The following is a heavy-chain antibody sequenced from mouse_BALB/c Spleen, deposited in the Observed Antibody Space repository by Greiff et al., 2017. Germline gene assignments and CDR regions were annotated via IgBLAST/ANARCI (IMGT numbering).Heavy chain of an antibody. CDR2: ISYSGST. J-gene: IGHJ2*01. CDR1: GYSITSDYA. D-gene: IGHD2-14*01. CDR3: ARSGYERHFDY. Sequence: EVQLKESGPGLVKPSQSLSLTCTVTGYSITSDYAWNWIRQFPGNKLEWMGYISYSGSTSYNPSLKSRISITRDTSKNQFFLQLNSVTTEDTATYYCARSGYERHFDYWGQGTTLTVSS. V-gene: IGHV3-2*02.